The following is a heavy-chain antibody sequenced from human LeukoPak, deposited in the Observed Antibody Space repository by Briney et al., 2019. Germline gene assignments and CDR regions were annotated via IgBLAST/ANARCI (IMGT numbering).Heavy chain of an antibody. CDR2: ISWNSGSI. CDR3: AKVKYSYGPSYFDY. CDR1: GFTFSSYG. Sequence: GGSLRLSCAASGFTFSSYGMSWVRQAPGKGLEWVSGISWNSGSIGYADSVKGRFTISRDNAKNSLYLQMNSLRAEDTALYYCAKVKYSYGPSYFDYWGQGTLVTVSS. D-gene: IGHD5-18*01. V-gene: IGHV3-9*01. J-gene: IGHJ4*02.